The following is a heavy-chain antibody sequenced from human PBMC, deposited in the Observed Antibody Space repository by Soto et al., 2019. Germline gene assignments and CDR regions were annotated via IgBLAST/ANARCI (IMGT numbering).Heavy chain of an antibody. J-gene: IGHJ6*02. D-gene: IGHD3-10*01. CDR3: ARVFGFGGMDV. V-gene: IGHV4-39*07. CDR1: GGSMSSSSYY. Sequence: SETLSLTCTVSGGSMSSSSYYWGWIRQPPGKGLEWIGSIYYSGSTYYNPSLKSRVTISVDTSKNQFSLKLSSVTAADTAVYYCARVFGFGGMDVWGQGTTVTVSS. CDR2: IYYSGST.